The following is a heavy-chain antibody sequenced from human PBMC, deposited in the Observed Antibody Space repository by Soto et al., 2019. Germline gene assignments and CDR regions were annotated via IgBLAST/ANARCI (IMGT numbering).Heavy chain of an antibody. D-gene: IGHD4-17*01. CDR3: ARASMVRDYEPVDY. CDR1: GGTFSSYT. V-gene: IGHV1-69*02. Sequence: SVKVSCKASGGTFSSYTISWVRQAPGQGLEWMGRIIPILGIANYAQKFQGRVTITADKSTSTAYMELSSLRSEDTAVYYCARASMVRDYEPVDYWGQGTLVTVSS. J-gene: IGHJ4*02. CDR2: IIPILGIA.